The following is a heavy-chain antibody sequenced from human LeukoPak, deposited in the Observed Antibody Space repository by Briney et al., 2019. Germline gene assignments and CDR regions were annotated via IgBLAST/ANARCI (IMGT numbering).Heavy chain of an antibody. V-gene: IGHV3-23*01. CDR3: AKARGGWSPFDY. CDR2: ISGSGGST. CDR1: GFTFSSYA. D-gene: IGHD6-19*01. J-gene: IGHJ4*02. Sequence: GGSLRVSCAASGFTFSSYAMSWVRQAPGNGLEWVSAISGSGGSTYYADSVKGRFTISRDNSKNTLYLQMNSLRAEDTAVYYCAKARGGWSPFDYWGQGTLVTVSS.